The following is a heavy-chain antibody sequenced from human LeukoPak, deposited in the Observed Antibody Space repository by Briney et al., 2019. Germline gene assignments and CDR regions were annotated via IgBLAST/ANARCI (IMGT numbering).Heavy chain of an antibody. Sequence: GGSLRLSCAASGFTFSNYWVHWVRQAPGKGLVWVSRINRDGSTTNYADSVKGRFTVSRANAKNTLNLQMNSLRAEDTAVYYCARDKKSGESSEIDYWGQGTLVTVSS. CDR1: GFTFSNYW. D-gene: IGHD3-10*01. J-gene: IGHJ4*02. V-gene: IGHV3-74*01. CDR3: ARDKKSGESSEIDY. CDR2: INRDGSTT.